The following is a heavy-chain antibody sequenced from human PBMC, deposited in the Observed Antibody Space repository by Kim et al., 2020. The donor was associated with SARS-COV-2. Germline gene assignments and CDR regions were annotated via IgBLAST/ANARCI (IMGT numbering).Heavy chain of an antibody. Sequence: GGSLRLSCAASGFTFSSYAMSWVRQAPGKGLEWVSVIYGGGSTTYYADSVKGRFTISRDNSRNTLYLQMNSLRAEDTAVYYCAKELDGSSWSRDYWGQGTLVTVSS. CDR2: IYGGGSTT. V-gene: IGHV3-23*03. D-gene: IGHD6-13*01. CDR3: AKELDGSSWSRDY. CDR1: GFTFSSYA. J-gene: IGHJ4*02.